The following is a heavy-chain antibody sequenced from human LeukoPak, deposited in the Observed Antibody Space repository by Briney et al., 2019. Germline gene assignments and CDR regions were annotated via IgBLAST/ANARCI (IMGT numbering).Heavy chain of an antibody. Sequence: SVKVTCKASGFTFSNSAMQWVRQARGQRLEWIGWIVVGSGNTNYAQKFQERVTITRDMSTSTAYMELSSLRSEDTAIYYCAADVIYESDWGQGTLVTVSS. CDR1: GFTFSNSA. J-gene: IGHJ4*02. CDR2: IVVGSGNT. CDR3: AADVIYESD. V-gene: IGHV1-58*02. D-gene: IGHD2/OR15-2a*01.